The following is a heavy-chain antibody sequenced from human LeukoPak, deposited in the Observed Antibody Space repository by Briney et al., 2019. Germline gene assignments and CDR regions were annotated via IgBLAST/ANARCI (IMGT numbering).Heavy chain of an antibody. Sequence: GASVKVSCKASGYTFTSYGISWVRQAPGQGLEWMGWINPNSGGTDYAQKFQGRVTMTRDTSISTAYMELSRLRSDDTAVYYCARGLLWFGEFWGQGTLVTVSS. CDR3: ARGLLWFGEF. V-gene: IGHV1-2*02. CDR2: INPNSGGT. D-gene: IGHD3-10*01. J-gene: IGHJ4*02. CDR1: GYTFTSYG.